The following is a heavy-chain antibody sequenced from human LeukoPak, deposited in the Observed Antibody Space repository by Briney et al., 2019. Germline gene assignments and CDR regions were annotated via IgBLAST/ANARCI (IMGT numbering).Heavy chain of an antibody. D-gene: IGHD3-10*01. J-gene: IGHJ4*02. CDR3: ARETKDYGSGPFDY. CDR1: GFTFSSYS. Sequence: GGSLRLSCAASGFTFSSYSMNWVRQAPGKGLEWVSSISSSSYIYYADSVKGRFTISRDNAKNSLYLQMNSLRAEDTAVYYCARETKDYGSGPFDYWGQGTLVTVSS. V-gene: IGHV3-21*01. CDR2: ISSSSYI.